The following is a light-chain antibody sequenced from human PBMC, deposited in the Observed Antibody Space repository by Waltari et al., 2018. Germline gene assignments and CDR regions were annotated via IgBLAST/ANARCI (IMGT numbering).Light chain of an antibody. CDR1: RSTIRAGFA. Sequence: QSVLTQPPSVSGAPGQRVIISCTVTRSTIRAGFAVHRYQQVPGAAPRLLIYGNSNRPSGVPDRFSGSKSGSSASLAITGLLPEDEADYYCQSFDSSMSGSVFGGGTKLTVL. CDR3: QSFDSSMSGSV. J-gene: IGLJ2*01. CDR2: GNS. V-gene: IGLV1-40*01.